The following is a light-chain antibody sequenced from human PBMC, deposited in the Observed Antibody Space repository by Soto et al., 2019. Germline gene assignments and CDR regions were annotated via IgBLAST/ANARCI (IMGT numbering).Light chain of an antibody. CDR3: QSYDSSMSTYV. V-gene: IGLV2-11*01. Sequence: QSVLTQPRSVSGSPGQSVTVSCIGTSSDVGGYKSVSWYQQYPGKAPKLMIYDVSERPSGVPNRFSGSKSGNTASLTISGLQAEDEADYYCQSYDSSMSTYVFGNGTKVTVL. CDR2: DVS. CDR1: SSDVGGYKS. J-gene: IGLJ1*01.